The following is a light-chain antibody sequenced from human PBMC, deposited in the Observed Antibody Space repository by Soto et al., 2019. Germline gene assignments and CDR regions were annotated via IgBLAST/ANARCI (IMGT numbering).Light chain of an antibody. CDR3: HHYGSSVFT. Sequence: EIVLTQTPGTLSLSPGERATLSCRASQSVSSAYLGWYQQKPGQAPRLLIYGASSRATGIPDRFSASGSGTDFTLTISRLEPEDFAVYYCHHYGSSVFTCGPGTKVDVK. CDR1: QSVSSAY. V-gene: IGKV3-20*01. J-gene: IGKJ3*01. CDR2: GAS.